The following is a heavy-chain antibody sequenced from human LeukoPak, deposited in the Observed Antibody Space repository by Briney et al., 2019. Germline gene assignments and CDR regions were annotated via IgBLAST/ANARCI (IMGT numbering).Heavy chain of an antibody. V-gene: IGHV3-9*01. Sequence: PGGSLRLSCAASGFTFDDYAMHWVRQAPGKGLEWVSGISWNSGSIGYADSVKGRFTISRDNAKNSLYLQTSSLRPEDTALYYCAKGPYSSGWYYFDYWGQGTLVTVSS. CDR2: ISWNSGSI. CDR1: GFTFDDYA. J-gene: IGHJ4*02. D-gene: IGHD6-19*01. CDR3: AKGPYSSGWYYFDY.